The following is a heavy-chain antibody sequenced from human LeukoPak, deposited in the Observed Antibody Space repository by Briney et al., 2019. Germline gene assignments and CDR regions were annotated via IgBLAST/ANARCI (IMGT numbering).Heavy chain of an antibody. CDR1: GGTFSSYA. D-gene: IGHD3-22*01. CDR3: ARPQHYYDSSGYYWYFDL. V-gene: IGHV1-69*04. J-gene: IGHJ2*01. Sequence: ASVKVSCKASGGTFSSYAISWVRQAPGQGLEWMGRIIPILGIANYAQKFQGRVTITADKSTSTAYMELSSLRSEDTAVYYCARPQHYYDSSGYYWYFDLWGRGTLVTVSS. CDR2: IIPILGIA.